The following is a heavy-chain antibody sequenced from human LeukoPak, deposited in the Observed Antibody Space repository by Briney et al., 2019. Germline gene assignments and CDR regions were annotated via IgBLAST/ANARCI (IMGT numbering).Heavy chain of an antibody. CDR1: GGSISSGSYY. CDR2: IYTSGST. Sequence: SQTLSLTCTVSGGSISSGSYYWSWIRQPAGKGLEWIGRIYTSGSTNYNPSLKSRVTMSVDTSKNQFSLKLSSVTAADTAVYYCAGTNTYYYDSSGYYGLRLGAFDIWGQGTMVTVSS. CDR3: AGTNTYYYDSSGYYGLRLGAFDI. V-gene: IGHV4-61*02. J-gene: IGHJ3*02. D-gene: IGHD3-22*01.